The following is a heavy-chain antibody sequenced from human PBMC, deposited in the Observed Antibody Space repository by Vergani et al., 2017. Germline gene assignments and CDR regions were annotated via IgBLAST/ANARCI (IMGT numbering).Heavy chain of an antibody. CDR2: ISGSGGST. CDR3: AKDRGYVDTAMASYFDY. V-gene: IGHV3-23*01. CDR1: GFTFSSYA. Sequence: EVQLLESGGGLVQPGGSLRLSCAASGFTFSSYAMSWVRQAPGKGLEWVSAISGSGGSTYYADSVKGRFTISRDNSKNTLYLQMNSLRAEDTAVYYCAKDRGYVDTAMASYFDYWGQGTLVTVSS. D-gene: IGHD5-18*01. J-gene: IGHJ4*02.